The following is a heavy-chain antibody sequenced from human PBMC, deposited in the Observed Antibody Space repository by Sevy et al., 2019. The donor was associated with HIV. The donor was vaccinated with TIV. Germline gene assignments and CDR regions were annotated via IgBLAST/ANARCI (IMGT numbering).Heavy chain of an antibody. CDR1: GFTLSSYA. CDR2: ISYDGSNK. D-gene: IGHD5-12*01. V-gene: IGHV3-30-3*01. CDR3: ASDSGYDFGPDDY. J-gene: IGHJ4*02. Sequence: GGSLRLSCAASGFTLSSYAMHWVRQAPGKGLEWVAVISYDGSNKYYADSVKGRFTISRDNSKNTLYLQMNSLRAEDTAVYYCASDSGYDFGPDDYWGQGTLVLSPQ.